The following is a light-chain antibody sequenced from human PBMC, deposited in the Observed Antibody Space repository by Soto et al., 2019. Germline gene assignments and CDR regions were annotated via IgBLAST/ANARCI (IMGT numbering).Light chain of an antibody. CDR1: QSVNSN. V-gene: IGKV3-15*01. J-gene: IGKJ5*01. Sequence: EIVMTQSPATLSLSPGERATLSCRASQSVNSNLAWYQQKAGQAPRLLIYGTSTRATGFPARFSGSGSGTEFTLTISSLQSEDFAVYYCQQRINWPTFGQGTRLEIK. CDR2: GTS. CDR3: QQRINWPT.